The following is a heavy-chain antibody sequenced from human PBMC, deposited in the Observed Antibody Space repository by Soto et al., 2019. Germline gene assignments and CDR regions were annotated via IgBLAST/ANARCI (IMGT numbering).Heavy chain of an antibody. D-gene: IGHD3-16*01. V-gene: IGHV3-30-3*01. CDR3: ARGRDYLGGDLDD. J-gene: IGHJ4*02. Sequence: GGSLRLSCTASGFTLSNYGMHWVRQAPGKGLKWVAVISYDGSNKYYADSVKGRFTISRDNSKNTLYLQMNSLRAEDTAVYYWARGRDYLGGDLDDWAQGTPVTVSS. CDR1: GFTLSNYG. CDR2: ISYDGSNK.